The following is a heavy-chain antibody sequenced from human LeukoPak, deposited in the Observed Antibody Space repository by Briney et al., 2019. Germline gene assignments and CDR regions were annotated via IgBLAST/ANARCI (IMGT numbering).Heavy chain of an antibody. D-gene: IGHD3-10*01. Sequence: GESLKISCKGSGYSFTSYWIGWVRQMPGKGLERMGIIYPGDSDTRYSPSFQGQVTISADKSISTAYLQWSSLKASDIAMYYCARRVTMVRGVYYFDYWGQGTLVTVSS. J-gene: IGHJ4*02. V-gene: IGHV5-51*01. CDR3: ARRVTMVRGVYYFDY. CDR1: GYSFTSYW. CDR2: IYPGDSDT.